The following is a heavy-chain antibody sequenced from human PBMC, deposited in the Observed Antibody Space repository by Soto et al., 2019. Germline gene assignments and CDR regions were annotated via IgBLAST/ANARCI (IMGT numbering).Heavy chain of an antibody. Sequence: QVRLEESGPGLVKPSETLSLICSVSGGSVNNANYFWNWIRHHPENGLEWIGYIYYSGSTRYKPSFTTRANLSIDTSKNQFSLRLNSVTVADTAVYFCARDADYGGSRGGMDVWGRGTTVTVSS. CDR3: ARDADYGGSRGGMDV. CDR2: IYYSGST. J-gene: IGHJ6*02. V-gene: IGHV4-31*03. CDR1: GGSVNNANYF. D-gene: IGHD4-17*01.